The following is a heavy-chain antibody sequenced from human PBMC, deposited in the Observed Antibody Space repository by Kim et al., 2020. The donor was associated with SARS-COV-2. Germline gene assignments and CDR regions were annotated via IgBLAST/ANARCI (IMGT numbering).Heavy chain of an antibody. CDR3: ARAQAGLRLPYYYYYYGMD. D-gene: IGHD3-22*01. J-gene: IGHJ6*01. CDR1: GGSFSGYY. V-gene: IGHV4-34*01. CDR2: ISHSGST. Sequence: SQTLSLTCAVYGGSFSGYYWSWIRQPPGKGLEWIGEISHSGSTNYNPSLKSRVTISVDTSKNQFSLKLSSVTAAATAVYYCARAQAGLRLPYYYYYYGMD.